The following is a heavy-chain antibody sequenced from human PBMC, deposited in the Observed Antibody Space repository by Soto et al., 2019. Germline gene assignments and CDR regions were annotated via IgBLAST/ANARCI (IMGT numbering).Heavy chain of an antibody. CDR2: IWYDGSNK. J-gene: IGHJ6*03. CDR1: GFTFSSYG. Sequence: GGSLRLSCAASGFTFSSYGMHWVRQAPGKGLEWVAVIWYDGSNKYYADSVKGRFTISRDNSKNTLYLQMNSLRAEDTAVYYCARSPLGYYYYYYMDVWGKGTTVTVSS. D-gene: IGHD1-26*01. V-gene: IGHV3-33*01. CDR3: ARSPLGYYYYYYMDV.